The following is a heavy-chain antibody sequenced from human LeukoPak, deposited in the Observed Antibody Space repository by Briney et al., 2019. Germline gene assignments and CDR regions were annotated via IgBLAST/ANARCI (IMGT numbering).Heavy chain of an antibody. CDR2: ISSSSSYI. D-gene: IGHD2-21*02. CDR3: ARRSYCGGDCYGSDAFDI. Sequence: GGSLRLSCAASGFTFSSYSMNWVRQAPGKGLEWVSSISSSSSYIYYADSVKGRFTISRDNAKNSLYLQMNSLRAEDTAVYYCARRSYCGGDCYGSDAFDIWGQGTMVTVSS. CDR1: GFTFSSYS. J-gene: IGHJ3*02. V-gene: IGHV3-21*01.